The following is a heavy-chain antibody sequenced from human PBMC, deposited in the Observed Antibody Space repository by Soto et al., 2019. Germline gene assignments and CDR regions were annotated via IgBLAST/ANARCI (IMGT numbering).Heavy chain of an antibody. D-gene: IGHD2-15*01. J-gene: IGHJ4*02. V-gene: IGHV3-74*01. CDR1: GISLTNFW. CDR2: INPESTTI. CDR3: TKDTFGGRDS. Sequence: LRLSCTASGISLTNFWIHWVRQAPGKGLVWVSRINPESTTINYADSVKGRFIISRDNAENTMYLQMNSLSAEDTGVYYCTKDTFGGRDSWGQGTLVTVSS.